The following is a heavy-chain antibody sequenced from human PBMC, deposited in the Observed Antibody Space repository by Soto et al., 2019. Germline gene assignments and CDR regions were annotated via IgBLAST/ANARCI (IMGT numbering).Heavy chain of an antibody. CDR1: GGSISSYY. CDR2: IYYSGST. D-gene: IGHD3-22*01. Sequence: SETLSLTCTVSGGSISSYYWSWIRQPPGKGLEWIGYIYYSGSTNYNPSLKSRVTISVDTSKNQFSLKLSSVTAADTAVYYCARATYYYDSSGYYPGGLDYWGQGTLVTVSS. CDR3: ARATYYYDSSGYYPGGLDY. J-gene: IGHJ4*02. V-gene: IGHV4-59*01.